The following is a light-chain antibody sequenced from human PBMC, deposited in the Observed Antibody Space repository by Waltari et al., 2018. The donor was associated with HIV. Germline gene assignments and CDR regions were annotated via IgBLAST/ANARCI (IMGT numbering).Light chain of an antibody. J-gene: IGLJ2*01. Sequence: QPVVTQSPSAAASLGASVKLTCTLSSGHSDYAIAWHQQHPQKGPRYLRRLNNDGGHYKGDGIPDRFSGSSSGAERYLSISSLQSGDEADYYCQTWDTGIISFGGGSKLTVL. CDR2: LNNDGGH. CDR1: SGHSDYA. CDR3: QTWDTGIIS. V-gene: IGLV4-69*01.